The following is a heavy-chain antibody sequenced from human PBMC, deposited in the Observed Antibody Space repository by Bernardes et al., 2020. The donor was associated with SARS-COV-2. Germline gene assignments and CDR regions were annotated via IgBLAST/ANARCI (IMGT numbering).Heavy chain of an antibody. V-gene: IGHV3-21*01. CDR3: ANGDPYYHYMDV. J-gene: IGHJ6*03. CDR1: GFTFSSYN. CDR2: ISSRSTYI. Sequence: GGSLRLSCSASGFTFSSYNMNWVRQAPGKGLEWVSSISSRSTYIYYADSVQGRFTVSRDNAKKSLYLQLNSLRVEDTAVYYCANGDPYYHYMDVWGKGATVTVSS.